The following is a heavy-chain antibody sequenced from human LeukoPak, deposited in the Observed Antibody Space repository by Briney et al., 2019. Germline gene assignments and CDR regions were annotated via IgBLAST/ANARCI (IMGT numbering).Heavy chain of an antibody. V-gene: IGHV1-2*02. J-gene: IGHJ4*02. Sequence: VAPVKVSCKASGYTFTGYYMHWVRQPPGQVLEWMGWINPNSGGTNYAQKFQGRVTMTRDTSISTAYMELSRLRSDDTAVYYCARAVVGATGAGDYFDYWGQGTLVTVSS. CDR3: ARAVVGATGAGDYFDY. CDR2: INPNSGGT. CDR1: GYTFTGYY. D-gene: IGHD1-26*01.